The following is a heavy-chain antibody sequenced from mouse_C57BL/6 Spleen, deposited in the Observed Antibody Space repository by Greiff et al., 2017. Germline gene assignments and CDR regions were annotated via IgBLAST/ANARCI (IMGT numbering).Heavy chain of an antibody. V-gene: IGHV1-54*01. CDR3: ARETLRFAMDY. CDR1: GYAFTNYL. J-gene: IGHJ4*01. Sequence: QVQLQQSGAELVRPGTSVKVSCKASGYAFTNYLIEWVKQRPGQGLEWIGVINPGSGGTNYNEKFKGKATLTADKSSSTAYMQLSSLTSEDSAVYFCARETLRFAMDYWGQGTSVTVSS. CDR2: INPGSGGT. D-gene: IGHD1-1*01.